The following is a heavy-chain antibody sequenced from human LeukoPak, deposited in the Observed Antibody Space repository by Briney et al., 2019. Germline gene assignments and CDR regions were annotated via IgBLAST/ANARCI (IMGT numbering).Heavy chain of an antibody. CDR2: INHSGST. CDR1: GGSFSGYY. Sequence: SETLSLTCAVYGGSFSGYYWSWIRQPPGKGLEWIGEINHSGSTNYNPSLKSRVTISVDTSKNQFSLKLSSVTAADTAVYYCAREDYYGSGSYYRRYYFDYWGQGTLVTVSS. V-gene: IGHV4-34*01. CDR3: AREDYYGSGSYYRRYYFDY. D-gene: IGHD3-10*01. J-gene: IGHJ4*02.